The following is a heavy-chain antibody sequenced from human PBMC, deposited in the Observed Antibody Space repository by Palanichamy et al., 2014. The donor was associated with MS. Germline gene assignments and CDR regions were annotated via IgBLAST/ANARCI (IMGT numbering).Heavy chain of an antibody. CDR2: ITSSSSAI. J-gene: IGHJ3*02. Sequence: EVQLVEVWGRLGTSGGGPVRLSCAASGFTFSSYSMNWVRQAPGKGLEWVSYITSSSSAIYYADSVKGRFTISRDNAKNSLYLQMNSLRDEDTAVYYCARDVIVGPTINAFDIWGQGTMVTVSA. V-gene: IGHV3-48*02. CDR3: ARDVIVGPTINAFDI. CDR1: GFTFSSYS. D-gene: IGHD1-26*01.